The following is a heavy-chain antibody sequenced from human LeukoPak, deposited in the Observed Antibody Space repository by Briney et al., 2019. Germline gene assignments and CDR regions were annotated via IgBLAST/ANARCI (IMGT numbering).Heavy chain of an antibody. D-gene: IGHD3-16*02. Sequence: GGSLRLSCAASGFTFTGYWMTWVRQAPGKGLEWVASIKQDGSEKHYVDSVKGRFTISRDNAKNSVFLQMDSLRAEDTAVYYCARRSYGSWGYWGQGTLVTVSS. CDR2: IKQDGSEK. V-gene: IGHV3-7*01. J-gene: IGHJ4*02. CDR1: GFTFTGYW. CDR3: ARRSYGSWGY.